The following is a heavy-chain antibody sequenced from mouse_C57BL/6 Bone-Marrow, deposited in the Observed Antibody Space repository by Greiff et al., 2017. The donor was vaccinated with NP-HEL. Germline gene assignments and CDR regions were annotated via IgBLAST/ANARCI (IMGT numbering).Heavy chain of an antibody. CDR1: GYTFTSYW. J-gene: IGHJ4*01. CDR2: IYPGSGST. D-gene: IGHD1-3*01. V-gene: IGHV1-55*01. Sequence: VQLQESGAELVKPGASVKMSCKASGYTFTSYWITWVKQRPGQGLEWIGDIYPGSGSTNYNEKFKSKATLTVDTSSSTAYMQLSSLTSEDSAVYYCARFSTQSKTLDYWGQGTSVTVCS. CDR3: ARFSTQSKTLDY.